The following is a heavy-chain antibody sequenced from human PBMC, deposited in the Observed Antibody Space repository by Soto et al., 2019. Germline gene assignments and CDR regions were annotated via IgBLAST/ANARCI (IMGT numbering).Heavy chain of an antibody. CDR3: ARDFWMGPGNYYGMDV. J-gene: IGHJ6*02. CDR2: ISAYNGNT. D-gene: IGHD3-3*01. Sequence: ASVKVSCKASGYTFTSYGISWVRQAPGQGLEWMGWISAYNGNTNYAQELQGRVTMTTDTSTSTAYMELRSLRSDDTAVYYCARDFWMGPGNYYGMDVWGQGTTVTV. V-gene: IGHV1-18*01. CDR1: GYTFTSYG.